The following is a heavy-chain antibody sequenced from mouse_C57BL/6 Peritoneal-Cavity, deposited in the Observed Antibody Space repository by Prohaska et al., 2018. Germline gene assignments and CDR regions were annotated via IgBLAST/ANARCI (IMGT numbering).Heavy chain of an antibody. CDR1: GYTFTDYN. D-gene: IGHD5-1-1*01. J-gene: IGHJ3*01. V-gene: IGHV1-18*01. CDR2: INPNNGGT. CDR3: ARSYLAWFAY. Sequence: EVQLQQSGPELVKPGASVKIPCKASGYTFTDYNMDWVKQSHGKSLEWIGDINPNNGGTIYNQKFKGKATLTADKSSSTAYMQLSSLTSEDSAVYFCARSYLAWFAYWGQGTLVTVSA.